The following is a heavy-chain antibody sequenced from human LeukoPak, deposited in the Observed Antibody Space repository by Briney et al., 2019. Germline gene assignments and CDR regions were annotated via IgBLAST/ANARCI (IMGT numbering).Heavy chain of an antibody. CDR2: ISWDGGST. J-gene: IGHJ6*03. Sequence: PGGSLRLSCAASGFTFDDYTMHWVRQAPGKGLEWVSLISWDGGSTYYADSVKGRFTISRDNSKNSLYLQMNSLRTEDTALYYCAKGGWRNYYYYYYMDVWGKGTTVTISS. V-gene: IGHV3-43*01. CDR3: AKGGWRNYYYYYYMDV. D-gene: IGHD6-19*01. CDR1: GFTFDDYT.